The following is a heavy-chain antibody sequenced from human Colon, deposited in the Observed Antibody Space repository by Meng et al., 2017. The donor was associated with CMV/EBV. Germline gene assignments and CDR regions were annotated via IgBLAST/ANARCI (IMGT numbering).Heavy chain of an antibody. CDR1: GGTFTNYY. CDR3: ARGLQNGFFDY. CDR2: INGYNGDT. J-gene: IGHJ4*02. Sequence: ASVKVSCKASGGTFTNYYIHWVRQAPGQGLEWMGWINGYNGDTIYAQNLQGRVTMTTNALTSTAYMEVRSLRSDDTAVYYCARGLQNGFFDYWGQGTLVTVSS. D-gene: IGHD3-16*01. V-gene: IGHV1-18*04.